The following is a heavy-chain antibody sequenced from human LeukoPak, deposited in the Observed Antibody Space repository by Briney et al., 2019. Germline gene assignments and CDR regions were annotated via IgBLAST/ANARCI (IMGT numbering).Heavy chain of an antibody. CDR1: GYTFTSYY. CDR3: ARERDYYDRNGYPNNWFDP. J-gene: IGHJ5*02. CDR2: INPSGGST. D-gene: IGHD3-22*01. Sequence: ASVKVSCKASGYTFTSYYMHWVRQAPGQGLEWMGIINPSGGSTSYAQKFQGRVTMTRDTSTSTVYMELRSLKSEDTAVYYCARERDYYDRNGYPNNWFDPWGQGTLVTVSS. V-gene: IGHV1-46*01.